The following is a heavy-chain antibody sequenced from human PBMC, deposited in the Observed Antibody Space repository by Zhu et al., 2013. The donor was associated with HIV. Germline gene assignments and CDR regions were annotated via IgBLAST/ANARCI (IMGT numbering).Heavy chain of an antibody. CDR3: ARVPCYITGCSAINWFRP. CDR1: GYTFTDYY. Sequence: QVQLVQSGAEVKKPGSSVKVSCKASGYTFTDYYLHWVRQAPGQGPEWMGWINPNNGAANYAQKFQGRVTMSRDTSISTVYMDVNRLTSDDTAVYYCARVPCYITGCSAINWFRPLGPGNPGHRRL. CDR2: INPNNGAA. J-gene: IGHJ5*02. D-gene: IGHD3-10*01. V-gene: IGHV1-2*02.